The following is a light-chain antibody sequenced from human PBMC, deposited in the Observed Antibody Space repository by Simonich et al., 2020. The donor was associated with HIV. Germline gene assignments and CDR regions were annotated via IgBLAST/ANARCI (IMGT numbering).Light chain of an antibody. CDR3: TSYTSSSTLV. CDR2: DVS. V-gene: IGLV2-14*03. Sequence: QSALTQPAPVSGSPGQSITISCTGTSSDVGGYNYVSRYQQHPVKAPKLSIYDVSKRPSGVSNRFSGSKSGNTASLTISGLQAEDEADYYCTSYTSSSTLVFGGGTKLTVL. J-gene: IGLJ2*01. CDR1: SSDVGGYNY.